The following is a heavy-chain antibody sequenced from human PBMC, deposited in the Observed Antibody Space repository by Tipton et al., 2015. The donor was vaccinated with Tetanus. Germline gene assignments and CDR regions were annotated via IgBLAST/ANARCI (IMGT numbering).Heavy chain of an antibody. Sequence: SLRLSCAASGFTFSSYWMSWVRQAPGKGLEWVANIKQDGSEKYYVDSVKGRFTISRDNAKNSLYLQMNSLRAEDTAVYYCARDRGLGYYYGMDVWGQGTTVTVSS. CDR2: IKQDGSEK. J-gene: IGHJ6*02. CDR3: ARDRGLGYYYGMDV. D-gene: IGHD5-12*01. V-gene: IGHV3-7*01. CDR1: GFTFSSYW.